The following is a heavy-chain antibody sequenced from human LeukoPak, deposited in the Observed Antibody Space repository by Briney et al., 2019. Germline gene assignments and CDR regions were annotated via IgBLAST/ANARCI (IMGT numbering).Heavy chain of an antibody. J-gene: IGHJ6*03. CDR2: ISHSVSTI. CDR3: ARVMEYYYYYMDV. V-gene: IGHV3-48*03. CDR1: GFTFSSYA. D-gene: IGHD3-10*01. Sequence: GGSLRLSCAASGFTFSSYAMNWVRQAPGKGLEWVSYISHSVSTIYYADSVKGRFTISRDNAKNSLYLQMNSLRAEDTAVYYCARVMEYYYYYMDVWGKGTTVTVSS.